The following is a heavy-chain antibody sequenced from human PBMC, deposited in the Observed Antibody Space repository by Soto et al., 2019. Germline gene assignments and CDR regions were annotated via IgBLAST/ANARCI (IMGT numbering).Heavy chain of an antibody. CDR3: ARAKQLWLPLDY. CDR1: GFTFSSYG. D-gene: IGHD5-18*01. Sequence: QVQLVESGGGVVQPGRSLRLSCAASGFTFSSYGMHWVRQAPGKGLEWVAVIWYDGSNKYYADSVKGRFTISRDNSKNTLYLQMNSLRAEDTAVYYCARAKQLWLPLDYWGQGTLVTVSS. CDR2: IWYDGSNK. V-gene: IGHV3-33*01. J-gene: IGHJ4*02.